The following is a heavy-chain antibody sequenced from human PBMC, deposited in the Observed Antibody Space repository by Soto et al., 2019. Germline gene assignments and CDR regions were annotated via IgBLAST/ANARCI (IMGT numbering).Heavy chain of an antibody. CDR3: ARDRGARDGYNSLDY. V-gene: IGHV1-69*06. J-gene: IGHJ4*02. CDR1: GGTFSSYA. D-gene: IGHD5-12*01. CDR2: IIPIFGTA. Sequence: SVKVSCKASGGTFSSYAISWVRQAPGQGLEWMGGIIPIFGTANYAQKFQGRVTITADKSTSTAYMELSSLRSEDTAVYYCARDRGARDGYNSLDYWGQGTLVTV.